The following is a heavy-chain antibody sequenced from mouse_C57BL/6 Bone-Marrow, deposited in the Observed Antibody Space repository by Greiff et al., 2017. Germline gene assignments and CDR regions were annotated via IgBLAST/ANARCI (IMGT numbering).Heavy chain of an antibody. D-gene: IGHD2-12*01. CDR2: IYPGSGST. J-gene: IGHJ4*01. CDR3: ARRAYVSLFYYAMDY. CDR1: GYTFTSYW. V-gene: IGHV1-55*01. Sequence: QVQLQQPGAELVKPGASVKMSCKASGYTFTSYWITWVKQRPGQGLEWIGDIYPGSGSTNYNEKFKSKATLTVDTSSSTAYMQLSSLTSEDSAVYYCARRAYVSLFYYAMDYWGQGTSVTVSS.